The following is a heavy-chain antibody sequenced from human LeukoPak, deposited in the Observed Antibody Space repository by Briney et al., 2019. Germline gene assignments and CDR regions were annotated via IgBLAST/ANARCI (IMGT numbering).Heavy chain of an antibody. CDR1: GFTFSSYG. J-gene: IGHJ5*02. Sequence: GRSLRLSCAASGFTFSSYGMHWVRQAPGKGLEWVAVISYDGSNKYYADSVKGRFTISRDNSKNTLYLQMNGLRAEDTAVYYCAKDYYYGSGPGWFDPWGQGTLVTVSS. CDR3: AKDYYYGSGPGWFDP. D-gene: IGHD3-10*01. V-gene: IGHV3-30*18. CDR2: ISYDGSNK.